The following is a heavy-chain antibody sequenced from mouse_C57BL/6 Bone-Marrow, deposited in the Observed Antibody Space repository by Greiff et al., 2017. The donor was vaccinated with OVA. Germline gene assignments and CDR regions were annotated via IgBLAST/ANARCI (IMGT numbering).Heavy chain of an antibody. CDR2: ISYDGSN. J-gene: IGHJ2*01. CDR1: GYSITSGYY. D-gene: IGHD2-3*01. CDR3: ARDRGLLKYFDY. Sequence: DVKLQESGPGLVKPSQSLSLTCSVTGYSITSGYYWNWIRQFPGNKLEWMGYISYDGSNNYNPSLKNRISITRDTSKNQFFLKLNSVTTEDTATYYCARDRGLLKYFDYWGQGTTLTVSS. V-gene: IGHV3-6*01.